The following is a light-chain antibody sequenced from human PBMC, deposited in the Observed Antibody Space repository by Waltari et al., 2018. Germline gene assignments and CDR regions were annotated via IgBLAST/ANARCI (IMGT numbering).Light chain of an antibody. Sequence: SQSLVRSNGDNFLAWFQQRPGQSPRRLIYKVSNRDWRIPDKFSGSGSGTDFTLKISRVEAEDVGIYYCMQSTFWPTFGQGTKVEI. J-gene: IGKJ1*01. V-gene: IGKV2-30*02. CDR1: QSLVRSNGDNF. CDR2: KVS. CDR3: MQSTFWPT.